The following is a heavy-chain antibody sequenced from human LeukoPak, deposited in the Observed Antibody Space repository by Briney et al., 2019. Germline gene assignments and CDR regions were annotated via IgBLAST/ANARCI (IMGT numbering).Heavy chain of an antibody. D-gene: IGHD3-10*01. V-gene: IGHV3-23*01. J-gene: IGHJ4*02. CDR1: GFTFSSYG. CDR3: AKYGSGSYHFDY. Sequence: GGSLRLSCAASGFTFSSYGMSWVRQAPGKGLEWVSAISGSGGSTYYADSVKGRFTISRDNSKNTLYLQMNSLRAEDTAVYYCAKYGSGSYHFDYWGQGTLVTVSS. CDR2: ISGSGGST.